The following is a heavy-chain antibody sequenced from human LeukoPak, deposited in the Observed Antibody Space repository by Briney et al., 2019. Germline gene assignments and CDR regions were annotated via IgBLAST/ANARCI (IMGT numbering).Heavy chain of an antibody. D-gene: IGHD1-26*01. J-gene: IGHJ5*02. CDR3: ARGIIVGATWGENYNCFDP. V-gene: IGHV4-59*01. CDR1: GDSISSYY. Sequence: SETLSLTCTVSGDSISSYYWSWVRQPPGKGLEWVGYMYYSGSTNYNPSLKSRVTISVDTSKNQFSLKLSSVTAADTAVYYCARGIIVGATWGENYNCFDPWGQGTLVTVSS. CDR2: MYYSGST.